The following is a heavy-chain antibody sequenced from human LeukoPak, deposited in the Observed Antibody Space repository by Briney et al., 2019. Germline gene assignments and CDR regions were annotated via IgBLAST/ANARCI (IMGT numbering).Heavy chain of an antibody. CDR2: IYSGGST. Sequence: TGGSLRLSRAASGFTVSSNYMSWVRQAPGKGLEWVSVIYSGGSTYYADSVKGRFTISRDNSKNTLYLQMNSLRAEDTAVYYCARTYSSSGEGTWGQGTLVTVSS. CDR1: GFTVSSNY. CDR3: ARTYSSSGEGT. D-gene: IGHD6-6*01. J-gene: IGHJ5*02. V-gene: IGHV3-53*01.